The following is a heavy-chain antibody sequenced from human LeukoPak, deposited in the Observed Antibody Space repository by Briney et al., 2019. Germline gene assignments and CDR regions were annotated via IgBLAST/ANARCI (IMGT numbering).Heavy chain of an antibody. D-gene: IGHD2-15*01. CDR2: IYHSGST. CDR1: GGSISSGGYS. J-gene: IGHJ4*02. Sequence: SQTLSLTCAVSGGSISSGGYSWSWIRQPPGKGLEWIGYIYHSGSTYYNPSLKSRVTISVDRSKNQFSLKLSSVTAADTAVYYCARVGARGGNPIDYWGQGTLVTVSS. CDR3: ARVGARGGNPIDY. V-gene: IGHV4-30-2*01.